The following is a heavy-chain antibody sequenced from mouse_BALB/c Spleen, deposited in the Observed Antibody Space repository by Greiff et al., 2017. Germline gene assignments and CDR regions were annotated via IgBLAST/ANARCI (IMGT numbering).Heavy chain of an antibody. CDR2: ISYDGSN. Sequence: VQLKESGPGLVKPSQSLSLTCSVTGYSITSGYYWNWIRQFPGNKLEWMGYISYDGSNNYNPSLKNRISITRDTSKNQFFLKLNSVTTEDTATYYCAREEKIYYGSPWFAYWGQGTLVTVSA. J-gene: IGHJ3*01. CDR3: AREEKIYYGSPWFAY. CDR1: GYSITSGYY. V-gene: IGHV3-6*02. D-gene: IGHD2-2*01.